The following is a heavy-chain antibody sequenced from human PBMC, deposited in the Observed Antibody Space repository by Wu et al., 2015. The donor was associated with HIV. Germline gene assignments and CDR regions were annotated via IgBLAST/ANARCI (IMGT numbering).Heavy chain of an antibody. D-gene: IGHD3-10*01. V-gene: IGHV1-69*13. J-gene: IGHJ5*02. CDR2: IIPIFDTA. Sequence: QVQLVQSGAEVKKPGSSVKVSCKASGGTFSRYGISWVRQAPGQGLEWMGRIIPIFDTANYAQKFQGRVTITADESTSTAYMELSSLRSEDTAVYYCARVAFVGSGTGSVVPTPWGQGTLV. CDR1: GGTFSRYG. CDR3: ARVAFVGSGTGSVVPTP.